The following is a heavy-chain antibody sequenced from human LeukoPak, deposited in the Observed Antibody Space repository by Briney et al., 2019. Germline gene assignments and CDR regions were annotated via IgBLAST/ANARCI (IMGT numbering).Heavy chain of an antibody. Sequence: SETLSLTCAVYGGSFSGYYWSWIRQPPGKGLEWIGEINHSGSTNYNPSLKSRVTISVDTSKNQFSLKLSSVTAADTAVYYCAASTVTALDAFDIWGQGTMVTVSS. CDR3: AASTVTALDAFDI. CDR2: INHSGST. J-gene: IGHJ3*02. CDR1: GGSFSGYY. D-gene: IGHD4-17*01. V-gene: IGHV4-34*01.